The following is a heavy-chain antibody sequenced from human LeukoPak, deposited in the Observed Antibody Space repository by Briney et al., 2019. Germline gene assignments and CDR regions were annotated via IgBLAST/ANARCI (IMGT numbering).Heavy chain of an antibody. J-gene: IGHJ4*02. CDR2: ISGSGGTT. D-gene: IGHD6-19*01. V-gene: IGHV3-23*01. CDR1: GFTFSSYA. Sequence: GGSLRLSFAVSGFTFSSYAMSWVRQAPGKGLGWVSTISGSGGTTYYADSVKGRFTISRDNSKNTLYLQMNSLRAEDTAVYYCAKPVAGTGSFDYWGQGTLVTVSS. CDR3: AKPVAGTGSFDY.